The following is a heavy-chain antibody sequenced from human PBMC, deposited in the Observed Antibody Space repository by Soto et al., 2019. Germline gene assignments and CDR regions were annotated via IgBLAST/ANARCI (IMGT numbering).Heavy chain of an antibody. CDR2: IYSGGST. J-gene: IGHJ1*01. CDR1: GFTVSSNY. V-gene: IGHV3-53*01. CDR3: GGGGGFGSYFGYFQH. D-gene: IGHD1-26*01. Sequence: EVQLVESGGGLIQPGGSLRLSCAASGFTVSSNYMSWVRQAPGKGLEWVSVIYSGGSTYYADSVKGRFTISRDNSKNRLYLQMNGRRVEDTAVYYCGGGGGFGSYFGYFQHWGQGTLVTVSS.